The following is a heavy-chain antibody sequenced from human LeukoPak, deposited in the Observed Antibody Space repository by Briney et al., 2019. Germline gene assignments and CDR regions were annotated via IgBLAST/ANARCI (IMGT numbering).Heavy chain of an antibody. Sequence: ASVKVSCKASGYTFTSYYMHWVRQAPGQGLEWMGIINPSGGSTIYAQKFQGRVTMTRDTSTSTVYMELSSLGSEDTAVYYCARDQKVAGGLDYWGQGTLVTVSS. CDR1: GYTFTSYY. V-gene: IGHV1-46*01. CDR2: INPSGGST. CDR3: ARDQKVAGGLDY. D-gene: IGHD2-8*02. J-gene: IGHJ4*02.